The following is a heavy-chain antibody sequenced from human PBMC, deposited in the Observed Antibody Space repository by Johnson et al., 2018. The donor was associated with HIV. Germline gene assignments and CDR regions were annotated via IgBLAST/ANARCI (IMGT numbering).Heavy chain of an antibody. Sequence: QVQLVESGGGVVQPGRSLRLSCAASGFTFSSYAMHWVRRAPGKGLEWVAVISYDGSNKYYADSVKGRFTISRDNAKNSLYLQMNSLRAEDTAVYFCARVTKYYFDSSVDAFDIWGQGTVVTVSS. J-gene: IGHJ3*02. D-gene: IGHD3-22*01. V-gene: IGHV3-30*04. CDR3: ARVTKYYFDSSVDAFDI. CDR1: GFTFSSYA. CDR2: ISYDGSNK.